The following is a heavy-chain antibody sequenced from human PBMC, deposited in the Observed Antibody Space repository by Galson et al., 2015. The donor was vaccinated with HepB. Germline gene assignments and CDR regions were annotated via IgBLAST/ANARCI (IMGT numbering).Heavy chain of an antibody. CDR1: GFTFSSYA. J-gene: IGHJ4*02. CDR2: ISFDGFNK. CDR3: ARDLTYYDILTGSFVKYFDY. D-gene: IGHD3-9*01. V-gene: IGHV3-30*04. Sequence: SLRLSCAGSGFTFSSYAMHWVRQAPGKGLEWVAVISFDGFNKYYADSVKGRFTISRDNSKNTLYLQMNSLSAEDTAVYYCARDLTYYDILTGSFVKYFDYWGQGTLVTVSS.